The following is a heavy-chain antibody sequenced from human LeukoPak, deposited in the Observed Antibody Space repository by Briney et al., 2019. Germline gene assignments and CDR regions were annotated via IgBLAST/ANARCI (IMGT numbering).Heavy chain of an antibody. Sequence: GGSLRLSCAASGFTVSTNYMTWVRQAPGKGLEWVSVIYSSDSTYYADSVKGRFTISRHNSKNTLYLQMNSLRAEDTAVYYCAKDTSGIMIFGVVIPFPSDYYGMDVWGQGTTVTVSS. D-gene: IGHD3-3*01. J-gene: IGHJ6*02. CDR2: IYSSDST. CDR3: AKDTSGIMIFGVVIPFPSDYYGMDV. V-gene: IGHV3-53*04. CDR1: GFTVSTNY.